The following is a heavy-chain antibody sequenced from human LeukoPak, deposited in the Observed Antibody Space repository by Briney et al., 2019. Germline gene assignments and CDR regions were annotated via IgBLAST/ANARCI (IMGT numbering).Heavy chain of an antibody. D-gene: IGHD2-15*01. CDR1: GYTFTSYY. Sequence: VPVKVSCKASGYTFTSYYMHWVRQAPGQGLEWMGIINPSGGSTSYAQKFQGRVTMTRDTSTSTVYMELSSLRSEDTAVYYCAEGRFLLEGAYYFDYWGQGTLVTVSS. CDR2: INPSGGST. V-gene: IGHV1-46*01. J-gene: IGHJ4*02. CDR3: AEGRFLLEGAYYFDY.